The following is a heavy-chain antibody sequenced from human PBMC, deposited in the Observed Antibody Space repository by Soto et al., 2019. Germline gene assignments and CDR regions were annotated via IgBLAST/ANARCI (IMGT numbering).Heavy chain of an antibody. CDR2: IIPIFGTA. CDR3: AREYDSSGYYGYWFDP. V-gene: IGHV1-69*13. D-gene: IGHD3-22*01. Sequence: GASVKVSCKASGGTFSSYAISWVRQAPGQGLEWMGGIIPIFGTANYAQKFQGRVTITADESTSTAYMELSSLRSEDTAVYYCAREYDSSGYYGYWFDPWGQGXLVTVHS. J-gene: IGHJ5*02. CDR1: GGTFSSYA.